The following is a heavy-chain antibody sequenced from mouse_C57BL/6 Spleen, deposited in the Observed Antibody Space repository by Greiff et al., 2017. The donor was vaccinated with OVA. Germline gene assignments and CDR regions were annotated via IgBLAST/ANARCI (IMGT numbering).Heavy chain of an antibody. J-gene: IGHJ4*01. V-gene: IGHV1-64*01. CDR1: GYTFTSYW. D-gene: IGHD1-1*01. CDR3: ARRYGSSYYAMDY. Sequence: VQLQQPGAELVKPGASVKLSCKASGYTFTSYWMHWVKQRPGQGLEWIGMIHPNSGSTNYNEKFKSKATLTLDKSSSTAYMQLSSLTSEDSAVYYCARRYGSSYYAMDYWGQGTSVTVSS. CDR2: IHPNSGST.